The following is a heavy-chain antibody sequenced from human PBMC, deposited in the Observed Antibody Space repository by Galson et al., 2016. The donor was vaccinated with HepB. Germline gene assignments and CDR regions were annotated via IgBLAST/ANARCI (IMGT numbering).Heavy chain of an antibody. J-gene: IGHJ4*02. Sequence: SVKVSCKASGFTFSPYFIHWVRQAPGQGLEWMGTINAGGGGTTHERNFQVRVTMTRDTSASTVYMEVSSLRYEDTAVYYCARELSDTLHFDLWGQGTLVTVSP. CDR3: ARELSDTLHFDL. D-gene: IGHD2-2*01. V-gene: IGHV1-46*01. CDR1: GFTFSPYF. CDR2: INAGGGGT.